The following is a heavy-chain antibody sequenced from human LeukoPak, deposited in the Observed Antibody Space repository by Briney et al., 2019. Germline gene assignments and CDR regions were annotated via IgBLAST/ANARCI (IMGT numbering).Heavy chain of an antibody. Sequence: PSETLSLTCAVYGGSFSGYYWSWTRQPPGKGLEWIGEINHSGSTNYNPSLKSRVTISVDTSKNQFSLKLSSVTAADTAVYYCARDAAAAGDERGLDYWGQGTLVTVSS. D-gene: IGHD6-13*01. CDR2: INHSGST. J-gene: IGHJ4*02. CDR3: ARDAAAAGDERGLDY. V-gene: IGHV4-34*01. CDR1: GGSFSGYY.